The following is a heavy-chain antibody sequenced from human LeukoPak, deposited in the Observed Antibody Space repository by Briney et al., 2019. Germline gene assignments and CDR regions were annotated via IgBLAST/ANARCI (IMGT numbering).Heavy chain of an antibody. J-gene: IGHJ4*02. Sequence: GGSLRLACAASGFTFSSYSMNWVRQAPGKGLEWISSISSSSSYIYYADSVKGRFTISRDNAKNSLYLQMNSLRAEDTAVYYCARDVVVYCSSTSCYTVYWGQGTLVTVSS. D-gene: IGHD2-2*02. CDR1: GFTFSSYS. CDR2: ISSSSSYI. V-gene: IGHV3-21*01. CDR3: ARDVVVYCSSTSCYTVY.